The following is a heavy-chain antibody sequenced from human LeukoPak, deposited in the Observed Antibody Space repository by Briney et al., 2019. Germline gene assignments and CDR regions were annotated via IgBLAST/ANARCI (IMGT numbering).Heavy chain of an antibody. V-gene: IGHV4-39*07. CDR1: GDSITSSAFY. CDR3: ASRRVVPAASNFDL. CDR2: INHSGST. D-gene: IGHD2-2*01. Sequence: PSETLSLTCTVSGDSITSSAFYWSWIRQPPGKGLEWIGEINHSGSTNYNPSLKSRVTISVDTSKNQFSLKLSSVTAADTAVYYCASRRVVPAASNFDLWGRGTLVTVSS. J-gene: IGHJ2*01.